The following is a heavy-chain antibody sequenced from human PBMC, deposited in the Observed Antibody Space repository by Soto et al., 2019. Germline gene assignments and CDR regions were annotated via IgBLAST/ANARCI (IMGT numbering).Heavy chain of an antibody. CDR3: ARANRVVVHFDY. V-gene: IGHV4-61*01. D-gene: IGHD2-15*01. CDR1: GGSVSSGSYY. Sequence: QVQLQESGPGLVKPSETLSLTCTVSGGSVSSGSYYWSWIRQPPGKGLEWIGYIYYSGSTNYNPSLTSRVTISVDTSKNQFSLKLSSVTAADTAVYYCARANRVVVHFDYWGQGTLVTVSS. CDR2: IYYSGST. J-gene: IGHJ4*02.